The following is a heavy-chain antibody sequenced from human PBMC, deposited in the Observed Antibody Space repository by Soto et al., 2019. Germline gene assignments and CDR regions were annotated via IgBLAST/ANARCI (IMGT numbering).Heavy chain of an antibody. CDR2: IIPIFGTA. CDR1: GGTFSSYA. Sequence: GASVKVSCKASGGTFSSYAISWVRQAPGQGLEWMGGIIPIFGTANYAQKFQGRVTITADESTSTAYMELSSLRSEDTAVYYCARGLRYFDWSTDYWGQGTLVTVSS. CDR3: ARGLRYFDWSTDY. D-gene: IGHD3-9*01. J-gene: IGHJ4*02. V-gene: IGHV1-69*13.